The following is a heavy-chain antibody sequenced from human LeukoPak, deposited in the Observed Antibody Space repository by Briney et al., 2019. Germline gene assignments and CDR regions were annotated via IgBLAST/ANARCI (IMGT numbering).Heavy chain of an antibody. V-gene: IGHV3-21*01. J-gene: IGHJ3*02. CDR1: GFTFSSYS. CDR3: ARDTSHDIGGIRNAFDI. D-gene: IGHD3-16*01. Sequence: GGSLRLSCAASGFTFSSYSMNWVRQAPGKGLEWVSSISSSSSYIYYADSVKGRFTISRDNAKNSLYLQMNSLRAEDTAIYYCARDTSHDIGGIRNAFDIWGQGTMVTVSS. CDR2: ISSSSSYI.